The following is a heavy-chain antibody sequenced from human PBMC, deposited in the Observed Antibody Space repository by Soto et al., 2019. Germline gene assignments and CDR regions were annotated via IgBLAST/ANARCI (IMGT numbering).Heavy chain of an antibody. CDR2: ISAHNGNT. CDR3: ARGRYGDY. CDR1: GYTFTSYG. V-gene: IGHV1-18*01. D-gene: IGHD1-1*01. J-gene: IGHJ4*02. Sequence: QVHLVQSGAEVKKPGASVKVSCKGSGYTFTSYGITGVRQAPGQGLEWMGWISAHNGNTDYAQKPQGRVTVTRDTSTSTAYMELRSLRSDDTAVYYCARGRYGDYWGQGALVTVSS.